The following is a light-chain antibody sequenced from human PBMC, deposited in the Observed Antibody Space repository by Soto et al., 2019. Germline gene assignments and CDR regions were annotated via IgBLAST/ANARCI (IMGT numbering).Light chain of an antibody. V-gene: IGKV3-20*01. CDR1: QSFSRSF. J-gene: IGKJ5*01. CDR3: QQYATSPIT. Sequence: EIVLTQSPGTLSLSPGERATLPCRASQSFSRSFLAWYQQKPGQAPRLLLYGASSRATGIPDRFSGSGSGTDFTLSITSLEPEDVAVYFCQQYATSPITFGQGTRLEIK. CDR2: GAS.